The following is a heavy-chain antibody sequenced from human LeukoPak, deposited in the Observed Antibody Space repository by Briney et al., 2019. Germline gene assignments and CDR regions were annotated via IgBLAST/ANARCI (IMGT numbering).Heavy chain of an antibody. CDR1: GGSFSGYY. V-gene: IGHV4-34*01. D-gene: IGHD6-19*01. Sequence: SETLSLTCAVYGGSFSGYYWSWIRQPPGKGLEWIGEINHSGGTNYNPSLKSRVTISVDTSKNQFSLKLSSVTAADTAVYYCASIHPGQDLVSSGRVWWFDPWGQGTLVTVSS. CDR2: INHSGGT. J-gene: IGHJ5*02. CDR3: ASIHPGQDLVSSGRVWWFDP.